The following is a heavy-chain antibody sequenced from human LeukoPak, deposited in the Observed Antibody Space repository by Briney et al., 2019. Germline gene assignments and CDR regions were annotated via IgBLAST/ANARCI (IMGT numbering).Heavy chain of an antibody. V-gene: IGHV1-2*02. CDR2: INPNSGDT. CDR3: ARDSGFYGSGTYSLGYWYFHL. D-gene: IGHD3-10*01. Sequence: ASVKVSCKASGYTFTGYFIHWVRQAPGQGLEWMGWINPNSGDTHYAQNFQGRVTLTRDTSISTAYMELSSLRSDDTAVYYCARDSGFYGSGTYSLGYWYFHLWGRGTLVTVSS. CDR1: GYTFTGYF. J-gene: IGHJ2*01.